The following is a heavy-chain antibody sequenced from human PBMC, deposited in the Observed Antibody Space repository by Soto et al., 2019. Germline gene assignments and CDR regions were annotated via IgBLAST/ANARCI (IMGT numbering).Heavy chain of an antibody. CDR2: ISSSGSTI. CDR1: GFTFSSYE. V-gene: IGHV3-48*03. D-gene: IGHD2-2*01. Sequence: GGSLRLSCVAYGFTFSSYEMNWVRQAPGKGLEWVSYISSSGSTIYYTDSVKGRFTISRDNAKNSLYLQMNSLRAEDTAVYYCARALGYCSSTSCWDWFDPWGQGTLVTVSS. J-gene: IGHJ5*02. CDR3: ARALGYCSSTSCWDWFDP.